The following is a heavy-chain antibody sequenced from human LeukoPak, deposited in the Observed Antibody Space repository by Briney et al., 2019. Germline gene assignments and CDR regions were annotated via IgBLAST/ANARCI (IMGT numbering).Heavy chain of an antibody. D-gene: IGHD1-14*01. CDR3: AGVRASAGLDY. CDR1: GFTVSRDY. Sequence: GGSLRLSCAASGFTVSRDYMSWVRQAPGKGLEWVSIIYSGGSTYYADSVKGRFTISRDNSKNTLYLQMNSLRAEDTAVYYCAGVRASAGLDYWGQGTLVTVSS. CDR2: IYSGGST. J-gene: IGHJ4*02. V-gene: IGHV3-66*01.